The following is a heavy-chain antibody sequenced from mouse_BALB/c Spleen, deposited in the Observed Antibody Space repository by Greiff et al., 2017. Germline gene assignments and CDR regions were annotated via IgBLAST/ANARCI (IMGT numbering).Heavy chain of an antibody. CDR3: ARWGLRPFDY. CDR2: IDPANGNT. D-gene: IGHD2-4*01. CDR1: GFNIKDTY. J-gene: IGHJ2*01. Sequence: EVKLLESGAELVKPGASVKLSCTASGFNIKDTYMHWVKQRPEQGLEWIGRIDPANGNTKYDPKFQGKATITADTSSNTAYLQLSSLTSEDTAVYYCARWGLRPFDYWGQGTTLTVSS. V-gene: IGHV14-3*02.